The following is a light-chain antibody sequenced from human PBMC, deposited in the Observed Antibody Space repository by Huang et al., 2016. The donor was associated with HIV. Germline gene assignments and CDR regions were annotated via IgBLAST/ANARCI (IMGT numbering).Light chain of an antibody. J-gene: IGKJ2*01. CDR1: QSVSSN. CDR2: GAS. V-gene: IGKV3-15*01. Sequence: EIVMTQSPATLSVSPGERATLSGRASQSVSSNLAWYQQKPGQAPRLLIYGASTRATGSPARFSGSGSGTEFTLTISSLQSEDFAVYYCQQYNNWLGTFGQGTKLEIK. CDR3: QQYNNWLGT.